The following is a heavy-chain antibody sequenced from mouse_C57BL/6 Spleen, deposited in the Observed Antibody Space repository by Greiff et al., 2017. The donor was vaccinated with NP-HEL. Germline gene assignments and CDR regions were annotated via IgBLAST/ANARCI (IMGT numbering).Heavy chain of an antibody. CDR3: AICTYYDSHYAYDY. V-gene: IGHV1-64*01. D-gene: IGHD2-4*01. J-gene: IGHJ4*01. CDR2: IHPYSGST. CDR1: GYTFTSYW. Sequence: QVQLQQPGAELVKPGASVNLSCKASGYTFTSYWLHWVKQRPGQGLEWIGMIHPYSGSTNYNEKFKSKATLTVDKSSSTAYMQLSSLTSEDSAVCYCAICTYYDSHYAYDYWGPGASVTVS.